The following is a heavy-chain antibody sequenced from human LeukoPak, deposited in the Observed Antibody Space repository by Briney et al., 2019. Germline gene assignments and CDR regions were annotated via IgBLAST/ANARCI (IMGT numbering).Heavy chain of an antibody. Sequence: SETLSLTCTVSGGSISSGGYYWSWIRQHPGKGLEWIGYIYYSGSTYYNPSLKSRVTISVDTSKNQFSLKLSSVTAADTAVYYCARDRRYYYDSSGYSNWYFDLWGRGTLVTVSS. CDR2: IYYSGST. CDR1: GGSISSGGYY. J-gene: IGHJ2*01. V-gene: IGHV4-31*03. CDR3: ARDRRYYYDSSGYSNWYFDL. D-gene: IGHD3-22*01.